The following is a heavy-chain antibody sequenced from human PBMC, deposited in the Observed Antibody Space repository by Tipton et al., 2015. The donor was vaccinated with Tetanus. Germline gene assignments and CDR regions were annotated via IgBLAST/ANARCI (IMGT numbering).Heavy chain of an antibody. V-gene: IGHV4-31*03. CDR1: GGSISSGGYY. CDR3: ARDQARGARGWNYFDY. D-gene: IGHD1-26*01. J-gene: IGHJ4*02. CDR2: IYFSGST. Sequence: TLSLTCTVSGGSISSGGYYWSWIRQHPGKSLEWIGDIYFSGSTYYNPSLKTRVTISVDTSKNQFSLRLKSVTAADTAVYYCARDQARGARGWNYFDYWGQGTLVTVSS.